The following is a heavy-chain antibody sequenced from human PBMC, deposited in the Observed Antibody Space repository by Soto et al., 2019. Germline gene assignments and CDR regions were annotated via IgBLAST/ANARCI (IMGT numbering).Heavy chain of an antibody. CDR2: ISAYNGNT. D-gene: IGHD2-15*01. Sequence: ASVKASCKASGDTNTCRCMCWPCQSTEQELEWLGWISAYNGNTNYAQKLQGRVTMTTDTSTSTAYLELRSLRSDDTAVYYCARDIPVLVVAAPNYYYYGMDVWGQGTTVTV. CDR3: ARDIPVLVVAAPNYYYYGMDV. CDR1: GDTNTCRC. J-gene: IGHJ6*02. V-gene: IGHV1-18*01.